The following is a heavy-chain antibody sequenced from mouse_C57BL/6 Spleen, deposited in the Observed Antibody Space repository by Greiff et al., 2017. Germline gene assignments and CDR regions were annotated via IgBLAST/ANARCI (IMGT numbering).Heavy chain of an antibody. CDR3: GGGVGNDDAWFAY. V-gene: IGHV1-52*01. CDR2: IDPSDSET. J-gene: IGHJ3*01. D-gene: IGHD2-2*01. CDR1: GYTFTSYW. Sequence: VQLQQPGAELVRPGSSVKLSCKASGYTFTSYWMHWVKQRPIQGLEWIGNIDPSDSETHYNQKFKDKATLTVDKSSSTAYMQLSSLTSEDSAVYYCGGGVGNDDAWFAYWGQGTRVTVSA.